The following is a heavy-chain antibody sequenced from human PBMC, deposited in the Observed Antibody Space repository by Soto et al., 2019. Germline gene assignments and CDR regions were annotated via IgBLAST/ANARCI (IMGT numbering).Heavy chain of an antibody. Sequence: GGSLRLSCAASGFTFSSYGMHWVRQAPGKGLEWVAVISYDGSNKYYADSVKGRFTISRDNSKNTLYLQMNSLRAEDTAVYYCAKDGTGGVLYWYFDLWGRGTLVTVSS. CDR3: AKDGTGGVLYWYFDL. CDR2: ISYDGSNK. V-gene: IGHV3-30*18. D-gene: IGHD7-27*01. J-gene: IGHJ2*01. CDR1: GFTFSSYG.